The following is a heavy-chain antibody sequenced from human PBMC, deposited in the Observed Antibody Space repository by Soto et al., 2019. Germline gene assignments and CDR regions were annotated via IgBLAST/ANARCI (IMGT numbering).Heavy chain of an antibody. V-gene: IGHV1-18*01. D-gene: IGHD2-15*01. CDR2: ISAYNGNT. CDR3: ARDGLLGYCSGGSCYSRVLIGAFDI. CDR1: GYTFTSYG. J-gene: IGHJ3*02. Sequence: ASVKVSCKASGYTFTSYGISWVRQAPGQGLEWMGWISAYNGNTNYAQKLQGRVTMTTDTSTSTAYMELRSLRSDDTAVYYCARDGLLGYCSGGSCYSRVLIGAFDIWSQGTMVTVSS.